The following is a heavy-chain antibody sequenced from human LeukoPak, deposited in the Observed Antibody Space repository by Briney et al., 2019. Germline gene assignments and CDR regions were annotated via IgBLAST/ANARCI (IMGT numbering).Heavy chain of an antibody. Sequence: SETLSLTCNVSGGSMNNYYWSWIRQSAGKGLEWIGRIHPTRSALYSPSLKSRITMSVDTSTNQLFLKVSSVTAADTAIYYCARGPASSGGLPPGAFDIWGQGTMVTVSS. CDR1: GGSMNNYY. V-gene: IGHV4-4*07. D-gene: IGHD6-25*01. J-gene: IGHJ3*02. CDR2: IHPTRSA. CDR3: ARGPASSGGLPPGAFDI.